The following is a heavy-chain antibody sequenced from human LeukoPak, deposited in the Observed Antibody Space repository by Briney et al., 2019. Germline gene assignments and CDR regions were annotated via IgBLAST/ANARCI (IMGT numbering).Heavy chain of an antibody. V-gene: IGHV1-2*02. D-gene: IGHD3-10*01. Sequence: ASVKVSCKASGGTFSSYAISWVRQAPGQGLEWMGWINPNSGGTNYAQKFQGRVTMTRDTSISTAYMELSRLRSDDTAVYYCARDGTYYYGSGSYFRSYYYYYMDVWGKGTTVTISS. CDR2: INPNSGGT. CDR1: GGTFSSYA. J-gene: IGHJ6*03. CDR3: ARDGTYYYGSGSYFRSYYYYYMDV.